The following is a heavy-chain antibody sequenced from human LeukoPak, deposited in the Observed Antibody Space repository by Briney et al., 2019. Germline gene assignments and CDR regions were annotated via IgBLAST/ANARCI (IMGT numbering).Heavy chain of an antibody. Sequence: PGGSLRLSCAASGFTFSSYGMHWVRQAPGKGLEWVAVIWYDGSNKYYADSVKGRFTISRDNSKNTLYLQMNSLRVEDTAVYYCESGSIKLVDYWGQGTLVTVSS. CDR1: GFTFSSYG. J-gene: IGHJ4*02. CDR3: ESGSIKLVDY. D-gene: IGHD3-22*01. V-gene: IGHV3-33*01. CDR2: IWYDGSNK.